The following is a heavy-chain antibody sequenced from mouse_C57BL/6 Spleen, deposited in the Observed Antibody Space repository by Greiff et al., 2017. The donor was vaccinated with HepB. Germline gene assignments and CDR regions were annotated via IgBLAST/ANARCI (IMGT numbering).Heavy chain of an antibody. CDR3: ARGGDYDPYYFDY. V-gene: IGHV1-52*01. CDR2: IDPSDSET. D-gene: IGHD2-4*01. CDR1: GYTFTSYW. J-gene: IGHJ2*01. Sequence: QVQLQQPGAELVRPGSSVKLSCKASGYTFTSYWMHWVKQRPIQGLEWIGNIDPSDSETPYNQKFKDKATLTVDKSSSTAYMQLSSLTSEDSAVYYCARGGDYDPYYFDYWGQGTTLTVSS.